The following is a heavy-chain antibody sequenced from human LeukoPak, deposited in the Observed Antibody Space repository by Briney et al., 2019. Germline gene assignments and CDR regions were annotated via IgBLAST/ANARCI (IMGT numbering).Heavy chain of an antibody. CDR2: ISAYNGNT. V-gene: IGHV1-18*01. Sequence: ASVKVSCKASGYTFTSYGISWVRQAPGQGLEWMGWISAYNGNTNYAQKLRGRVTMTTDTSTSTAYMELRSLRSDDTAVYYCARAAPYYDYVWGELSNDYWGQGTLVTVSS. D-gene: IGHD3-16*02. CDR1: GYTFTSYG. CDR3: ARAAPYYDYVWGELSNDY. J-gene: IGHJ4*02.